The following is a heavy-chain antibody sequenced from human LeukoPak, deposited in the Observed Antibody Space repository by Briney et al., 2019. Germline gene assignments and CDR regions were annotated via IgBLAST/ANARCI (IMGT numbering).Heavy chain of an antibody. CDR1: SGSISDYY. CDR3: AKGEGRRLGFDP. Sequence: TSETLSLTCTVSSGSISDYYWSWIRQAPGKGLEWIGYIYYSRSTDYNPSLKSRVVISVDTSKNHLSLKLTSVTTADTAVYYCAKGEGRRLGFDPWGQGTLVTVSS. V-gene: IGHV4-59*12. J-gene: IGHJ5*02. CDR2: IYYSRST. D-gene: IGHD1-26*01.